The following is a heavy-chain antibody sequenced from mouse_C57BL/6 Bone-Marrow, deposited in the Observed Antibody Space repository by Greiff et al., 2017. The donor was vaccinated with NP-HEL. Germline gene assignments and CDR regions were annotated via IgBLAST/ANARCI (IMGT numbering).Heavy chain of an antibody. CDR1: GFTFSDYG. CDR2: ISSGSSTI. CDR3: ARTHYYGSRDAMDY. Sequence: EVQLVESGGGLVKPGGSLKLSCAASGFTFSDYGMHWVRQAPEKGLEWVAYISSGSSTIYYADTVKGRFTISRDNAKNTLFLQMTSLRSEDTAMYYCARTHYYGSRDAMDYWGQGTSVTVSS. V-gene: IGHV5-17*01. J-gene: IGHJ4*01. D-gene: IGHD1-1*01.